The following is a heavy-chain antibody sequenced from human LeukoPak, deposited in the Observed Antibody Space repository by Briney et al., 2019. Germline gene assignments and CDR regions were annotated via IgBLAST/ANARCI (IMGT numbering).Heavy chain of an antibody. CDR3: ARRPPYSSSSYYFDY. Sequence: GESLKISCKGSGYSFTNYWIAWVRQMPGKGLEWMGIIYPDDSETRYNPSFQGQVTISADWSISTAYLQWSSLKASDTAMYYCARRPPYSSSSYYFDYWGPGALVTVSS. D-gene: IGHD6-6*01. CDR1: GYSFTNYW. V-gene: IGHV5-51*01. J-gene: IGHJ4*02. CDR2: IYPDDSET.